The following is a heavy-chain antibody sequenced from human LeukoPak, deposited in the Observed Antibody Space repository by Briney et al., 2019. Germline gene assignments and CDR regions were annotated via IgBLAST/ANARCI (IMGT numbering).Heavy chain of an antibody. V-gene: IGHV4-30-4*08. D-gene: IGHD3-16*02. CDR3: ARVSYDYVWGSYLPFDY. Sequence: SETLSLTCTVSGGSISSGDYYWSWIRQPPGKGLEWIGCIYYSGSTYYNPSLKSRVTMSVDTSKNQFSLKLSSVTAADTGVYYCARVSYDYVWGSYLPFDYWGQGTLVTVSS. CDR2: IYYSGST. CDR1: GGSISSGDYY. J-gene: IGHJ4*02.